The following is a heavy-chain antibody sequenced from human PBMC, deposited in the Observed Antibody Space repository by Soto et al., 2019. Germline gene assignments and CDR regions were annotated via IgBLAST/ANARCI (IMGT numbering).Heavy chain of an antibody. CDR3: ARNWGYSYGYPPGY. CDR1: GFTFSSYA. V-gene: IGHV3-30-3*01. Sequence: QVQLVESGGGVVQPGRSLRLSCAASGFTFSSYAMHWVRQAPGKGLEWVAVISYDGSNKYYADSVKGRFTISRDNSKNTLYLQMNSLRAEDTAVDYCARNWGYSYGYPPGYWGQGTLVTVSS. CDR2: ISYDGSNK. D-gene: IGHD5-18*01. J-gene: IGHJ4*02.